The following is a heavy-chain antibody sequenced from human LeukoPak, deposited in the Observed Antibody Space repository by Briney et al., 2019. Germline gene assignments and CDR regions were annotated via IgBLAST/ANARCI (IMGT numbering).Heavy chain of an antibody. CDR2: IYSRGTN. Sequence: SETLSLTCNVSGVSITSSDYYWGWIRQPPGKGLEWIVSIYSRGTNYYNPSLKSRVTISVDTSKNQFSLKLSSVTAADTAVYYCARQIRTRVYYYYYMDVWGKGTTVTVSS. V-gene: IGHV4-39*07. CDR3: ARQIRTRVYYYYYMDV. J-gene: IGHJ6*03. CDR1: GVSITSSDYY.